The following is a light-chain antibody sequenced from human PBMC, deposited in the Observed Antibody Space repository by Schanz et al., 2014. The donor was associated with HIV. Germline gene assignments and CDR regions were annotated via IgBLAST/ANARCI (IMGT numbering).Light chain of an antibody. J-gene: IGKJ1*01. CDR2: GAS. CDR1: QSVSSSY. CDR3: QHYNNWPPWT. V-gene: IGKV3-15*01. Sequence: EIVLTQSPGTLSLSPGERATLSCRASQSVSSSYLAWYQQKPGQAPRLLLYGASTRATGVPARFSGSGSGTEFTLTISSLQSEDFALYYCQHYNNWPPWTFGQGTKVEIK.